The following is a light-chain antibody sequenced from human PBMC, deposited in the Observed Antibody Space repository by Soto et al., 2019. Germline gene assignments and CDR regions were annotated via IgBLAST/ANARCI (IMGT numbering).Light chain of an antibody. CDR2: DNY. Sequence: QSVLTQPPSVSATPGQKVTISCSGSSSNIGNNYVSWYQQFPGAAPKLLIYDNYWRPSGIPDRFSASKSGTSATLGITGLQTGDKADYYCATWDSSLSAVVVGGGTKLTVL. J-gene: IGLJ2*01. CDR3: ATWDSSLSAVV. V-gene: IGLV1-51*01. CDR1: SSNIGNNY.